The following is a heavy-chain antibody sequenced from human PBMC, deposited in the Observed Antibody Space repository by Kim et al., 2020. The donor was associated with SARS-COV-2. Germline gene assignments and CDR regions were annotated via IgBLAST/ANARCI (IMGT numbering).Heavy chain of an antibody. Sequence: SETLSLTCTVSGCSISSYYWSWIRQPPGKGLEWIGYIYYSGSTNYNPSLKSRFTISVDTSKNQFSLKLSSVTAADTAVYYCARSYSGSYFVDYWGQGTLVTVSS. J-gene: IGHJ4*02. CDR3: ARSYSGSYFVDY. CDR1: GCSISSYY. D-gene: IGHD1-26*01. V-gene: IGHV4-59*08. CDR2: IYYSGST.